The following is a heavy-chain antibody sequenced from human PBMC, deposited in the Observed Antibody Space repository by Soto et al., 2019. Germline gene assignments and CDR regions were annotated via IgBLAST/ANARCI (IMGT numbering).Heavy chain of an antibody. CDR3: ARGEKSGWSGGYYYYGMDV. CDR1: GGSISSSNW. J-gene: IGHJ6*02. CDR2: IYHSGST. D-gene: IGHD6-19*01. Sequence: PSETLSLTCAVSGGSISSSNWWSWVRQPPGQGLEWIGEIYHSGSTNYNPSLKSRVTISVDKSKNQFSLKLSSVTAADTAVYYCARGEKSGWSGGYYYYGMDVWGQGTTVT. V-gene: IGHV4-4*02.